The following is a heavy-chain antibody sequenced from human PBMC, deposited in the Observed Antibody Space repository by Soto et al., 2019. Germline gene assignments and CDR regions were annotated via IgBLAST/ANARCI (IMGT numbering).Heavy chain of an antibody. V-gene: IGHV3-30*03. Sequence: QVQLVESGGGVVLPGRSLRLSCAASGFTFSSSGMHWVRQAPGKGLEWVAVISFDGNNKYYADSVKGRFTISRDNSKNTLYLQMTSLRAKDTAVYYCATVQGMTIHYWGQGTLVTVSS. CDR3: ATVQGMTIHY. D-gene: IGHD3-10*01. J-gene: IGHJ4*02. CDR2: ISFDGNNK. CDR1: GFTFSSSG.